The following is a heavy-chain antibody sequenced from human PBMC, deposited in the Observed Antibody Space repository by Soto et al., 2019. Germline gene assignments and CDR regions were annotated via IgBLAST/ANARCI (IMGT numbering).Heavy chain of an antibody. Sequence: GESLKISCKGSGYSFTSYWISWVRQMPGKGLEWMGRIDPSDSYTNYSPSFQGHVTTSADKSISTAYLRWSSLKASDTAMYYCARTRITRNAPPFGMDVWGQGTTVTVSS. D-gene: IGHD3-3*01. V-gene: IGHV5-10-1*01. J-gene: IGHJ6*02. CDR1: GYSFTSYW. CDR3: ARTRITRNAPPFGMDV. CDR2: IDPSDSYT.